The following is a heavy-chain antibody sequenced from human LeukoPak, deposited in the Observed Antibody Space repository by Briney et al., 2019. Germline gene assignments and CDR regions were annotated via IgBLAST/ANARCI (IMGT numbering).Heavy chain of an antibody. CDR3: ARDMVIAPWVSDY. CDR1: GFTFSSYS. CDR2: ISSSSSYI. D-gene: IGHD2-21*01. V-gene: IGHV3-21*01. J-gene: IGHJ4*02. Sequence: PGGSLRLSCAASGFTFSSYSMNWVRQAPGKGLEWVSSISSSSSYIYYADSVKGRFTISRDNAKNSLYLQMNSLRAEDTAVYYCARDMVIAPWVSDYWGQGTLVTVSS.